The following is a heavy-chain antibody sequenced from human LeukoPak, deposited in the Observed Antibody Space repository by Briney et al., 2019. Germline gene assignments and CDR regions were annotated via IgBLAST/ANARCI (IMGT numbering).Heavy chain of an antibody. Sequence: GGSLRLSCAASGFTFSSYAMNWVRQAPGKGLEWVSTISDSGGNTYYADSVKGRLTISRDNSKNTLFLQMNSLRAEDTAVYYCAKDWHNHYFGRFDPWGQGTLVTVSS. CDR2: ISDSGGNT. CDR1: GFTFSSYA. CDR3: AKDWHNHYFGRFDP. V-gene: IGHV3-23*01. D-gene: IGHD2/OR15-2a*01. J-gene: IGHJ5*02.